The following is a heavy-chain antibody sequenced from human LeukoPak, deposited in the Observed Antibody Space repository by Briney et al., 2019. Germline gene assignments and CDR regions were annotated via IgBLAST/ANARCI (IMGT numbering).Heavy chain of an antibody. CDR3: ARYYSSGYTYYFDS. CDR1: GGSISSSSYY. V-gene: IGHV4-39*07. Sequence: SETLSLTCTVSGGSISSSSYYWGWIRQPPGKGLEWIGSIYYSGSTYYNPSLKSRVTISVDTSNNQFSLNLRSVTAADTAVYYCARYYSSGYTYYFDSWGQGTLVTVSS. J-gene: IGHJ4*02. CDR2: IYYSGST. D-gene: IGHD3-22*01.